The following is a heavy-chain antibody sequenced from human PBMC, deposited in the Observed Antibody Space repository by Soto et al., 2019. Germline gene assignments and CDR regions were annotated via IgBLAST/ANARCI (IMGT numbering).Heavy chain of an antibody. Sequence: PSETLSLTCSVSGGSISGDYYWSWIRQSPEKGLEWIGYIYYSGSSYSNPALQSRLSMSLDTSKNQFSLKLRSVTAADTAVYYWARGGARGPGYFDSWGQGALVTVSS. CDR3: ARGGARGPGYFDS. CDR2: IYYSGSS. CDR1: GGSISGDYY. D-gene: IGHD3-10*01. V-gene: IGHV4-30-4*08. J-gene: IGHJ4*02.